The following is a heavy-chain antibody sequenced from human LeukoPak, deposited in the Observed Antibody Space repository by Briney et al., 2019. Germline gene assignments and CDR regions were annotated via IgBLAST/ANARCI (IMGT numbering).Heavy chain of an antibody. J-gene: IGHJ5*02. Sequence: PGGSLRLSCAASGFTFSSYAMHWVRQAPGKGLEWVGRIRSNSDGGTIDYAAPVKGRITLSRDDSKTTLYLQMNSLQTEDTAVYYCATDFYDSTWGQGTLVTVSS. D-gene: IGHD3-22*01. CDR2: IRSNSDGGTI. CDR1: GFTFSSYA. CDR3: ATDFYDST. V-gene: IGHV3-15*07.